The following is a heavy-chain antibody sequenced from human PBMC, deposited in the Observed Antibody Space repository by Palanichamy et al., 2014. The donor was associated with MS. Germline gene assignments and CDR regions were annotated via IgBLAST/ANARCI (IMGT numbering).Heavy chain of an antibody. Sequence: QLLESGGGLGTGLGGPVRLSCAASGFTFSSYAMTWVRQAPGKGLEWVSTISGSGGSTYYADSVKGRFTISRDNSKNTLYLQMNSLRAEDTAVYYCAKDRALGVVAATNYWGQGTLVTVSS. J-gene: IGHJ4*02. V-gene: IGHV3-23*01. CDR1: GFTFSSYA. CDR2: ISGSGGST. D-gene: IGHD2-15*01. CDR3: AKDRALGVVAATNY.